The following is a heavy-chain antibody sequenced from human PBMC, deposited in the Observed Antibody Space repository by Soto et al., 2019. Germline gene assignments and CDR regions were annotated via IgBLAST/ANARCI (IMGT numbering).Heavy chain of an antibody. V-gene: IGHV1-18*04. Sequence: QVQLVQSGAEVKKPGASVKVSCKTSGYTFTSYGISWVRQAPGQGLEWMGWISAYNGNTNYAQKVQGRVTMTTDTSTSTAYMELRRLRSDDTAMYYCARDRYYYDSSGYRTYYYYGMDVWGQGTTVTVSS. CDR3: ARDRYYYDSSGYRTYYYYGMDV. CDR1: GYTFTSYG. J-gene: IGHJ6*02. D-gene: IGHD3-22*01. CDR2: ISAYNGNT.